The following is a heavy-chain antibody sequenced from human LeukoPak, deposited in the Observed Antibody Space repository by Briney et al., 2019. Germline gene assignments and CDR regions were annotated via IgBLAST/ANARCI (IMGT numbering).Heavy chain of an antibody. D-gene: IGHD7-27*01. CDR1: GFTFSSCW. V-gene: IGHV3-7*05. J-gene: IGHJ4*02. CDR2: IKQDGSET. Sequence: PGGSLRLSCAASGFTFSSCWMCWARQIPGKGLEWVANIKQDGSETHYVDSVKGRFTISRDNSKNSLFLQMNSLRAEDTAVYYCARFSGLGSNWGRDYWGQGTLVTVSS. CDR3: ARFSGLGSNWGRDY.